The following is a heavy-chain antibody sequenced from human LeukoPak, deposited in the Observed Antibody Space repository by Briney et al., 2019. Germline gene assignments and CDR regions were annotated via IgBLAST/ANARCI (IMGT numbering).Heavy chain of an antibody. J-gene: IGHJ4*02. Sequence: SETLSLTCAVCGGSFSGYYWSWIRQPPGKGLEWIGEINHSGSTNYNPSLKSRVTISVDTSKNQFSLKLSSVTAADTAVYYCARGRYYYGSGSYYPKGFDYWGQGTLVTVSS. V-gene: IGHV4-34*01. CDR3: ARGRYYYGSGSYYPKGFDY. CDR2: INHSGST. D-gene: IGHD3-10*01. CDR1: GGSFSGYY.